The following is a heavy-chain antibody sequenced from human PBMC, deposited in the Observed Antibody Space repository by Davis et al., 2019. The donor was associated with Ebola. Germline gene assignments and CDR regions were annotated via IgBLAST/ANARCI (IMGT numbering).Heavy chain of an antibody. CDR2: IHHSGTT. CDR3: ARQSLDFDY. J-gene: IGHJ4*02. V-gene: IGHV4-39*01. CDR1: GDSITSSSYY. Sequence: MPSETLSLTCTVSGDSITSSSYYWAWIRQPPGKGLEWIANIHHSGTTFHNPSLKSRVTISVDTSKNQFSLKLNSVTAADTALYHCARQSLDFDYWGQGILVTVSS.